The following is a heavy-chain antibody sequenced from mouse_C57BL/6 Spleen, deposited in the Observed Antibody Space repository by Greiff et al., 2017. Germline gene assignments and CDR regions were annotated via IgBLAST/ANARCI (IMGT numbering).Heavy chain of an antibody. CDR3: ARDRGTRAMDY. CDR2: ISYDGSN. CDR1: GYSITSGYY. J-gene: IGHJ4*01. V-gene: IGHV3-6*01. Sequence: VQLQQSGPGLVKPSQSLSLTCSVTGYSITSGYYWNWIRQFPGNKLEWMGYISYDGSNNYNPSLKNRISITRDTSKNQFFLKLNSVTTEDTATYYCARDRGTRAMDYWGQGTSVTVSS. D-gene: IGHD4-1*01.